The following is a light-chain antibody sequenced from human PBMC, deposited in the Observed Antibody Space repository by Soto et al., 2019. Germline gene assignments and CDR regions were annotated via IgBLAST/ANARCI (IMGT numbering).Light chain of an antibody. Sequence: EIVLTQSPATLSLSPGERAILSCRASQSVSSYLAWYQQKPGQAPRHLIYDASNRATGIPARFSGSGSGTEYTLTIGSLEPEDFAVYYCQLRTNSPCPVARGTKVQIQ. CDR3: QLRTNSPCP. J-gene: IGKJ1*01. V-gene: IGKV3-11*01. CDR1: QSVSSY. CDR2: DAS.